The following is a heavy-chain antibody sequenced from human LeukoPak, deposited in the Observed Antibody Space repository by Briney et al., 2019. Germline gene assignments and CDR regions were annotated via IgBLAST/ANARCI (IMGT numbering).Heavy chain of an antibody. Sequence: KPSETLSLTCAVYGESFSGYFWNWIRRPPGKGLEGIGDINHSGSTSNHKPSLKGRVTMSVDTPKNQFSLKLSSVTAADTAVYYCARKSGYARDYWGQGNLVTVSS. J-gene: IGHJ4*02. V-gene: IGHV4-34*01. CDR1: GESFSGYF. CDR2: INHSGSTS. D-gene: IGHD5-12*01. CDR3: ARKSGYARDY.